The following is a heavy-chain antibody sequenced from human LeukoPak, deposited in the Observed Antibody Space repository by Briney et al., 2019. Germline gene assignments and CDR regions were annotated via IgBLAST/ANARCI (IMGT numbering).Heavy chain of an antibody. V-gene: IGHV5-51*01. CDR1: GSLFTSYW. Sequence: PGGSLQIWCQGSGSLFTSYWIGWGRQVPGKGLEWMGIIYPGDSDTRYSPSFQGQVTISADKSISTAYLQWSSLKASDTAMYYCARSPITIAVAGTADGMDVWGQGTTVTVSS. D-gene: IGHD6-19*01. J-gene: IGHJ6*02. CDR3: ARSPITIAVAGTADGMDV. CDR2: IYPGDSDT.